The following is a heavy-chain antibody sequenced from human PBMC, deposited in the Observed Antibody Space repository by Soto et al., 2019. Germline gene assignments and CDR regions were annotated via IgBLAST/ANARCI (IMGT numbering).Heavy chain of an antibody. Sequence: ASVKVSCKASGYTFTGYYMHWVRHAPGQGLEWMGWINPNSGGTNYAQKFQGWVTMTRDTSISTAYMELSRLRSDDTAVYYCAREDIVVVTAMPGGFDYWGQGTLVTVSS. J-gene: IGHJ4*02. CDR1: GYTFTGYY. CDR3: AREDIVVVTAMPGGFDY. V-gene: IGHV1-2*04. D-gene: IGHD2-21*02. CDR2: INPNSGGT.